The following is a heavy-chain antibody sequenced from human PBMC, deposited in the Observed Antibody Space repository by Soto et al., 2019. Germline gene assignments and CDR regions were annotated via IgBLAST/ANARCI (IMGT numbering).Heavy chain of an antibody. D-gene: IGHD4-17*01. V-gene: IGHV4-61*01. CDR3: ARTTAVPNTLRSRYFFDY. CDR1: GGSVSDKTYY. Sequence: SETLSLTCSVSGGSVSDKTYYWSWIRQPPGKRLEWIGYVYYSGTTNYNPSLKSRVTISVDPSKNRFSLRLSSVTTADTALYYCARTTAVPNTLRSRYFFDYWGQGTRVTVSS. J-gene: IGHJ4*02. CDR2: VYYSGTT.